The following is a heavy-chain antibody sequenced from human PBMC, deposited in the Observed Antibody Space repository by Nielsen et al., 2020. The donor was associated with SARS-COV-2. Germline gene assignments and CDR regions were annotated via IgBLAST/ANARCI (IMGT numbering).Heavy chain of an antibody. CDR3: ARGGPYGDYDY. J-gene: IGHJ4*02. D-gene: IGHD4-17*01. V-gene: IGHV4-4*07. Sequence: SETLSLTCTVSGGSISSYYWSWIRQPPGKGLEWIGRIYTSGSTNYNPSLKSRVTISVDTSKNQFSLKLSSVTAADTAVYYCARGGPYGDYDYWGQGTLVTVSS. CDR2: IYTSGST. CDR1: GGSISSYY.